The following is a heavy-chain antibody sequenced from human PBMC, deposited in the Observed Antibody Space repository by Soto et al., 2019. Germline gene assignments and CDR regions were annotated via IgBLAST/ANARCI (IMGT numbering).Heavy chain of an antibody. J-gene: IGHJ4*02. CDR2: ISYDGSNK. CDR1: GFTFSSYG. V-gene: IGHV3-30*18. D-gene: IGHD3-22*01. CDR3: AKALDPRMTMRGSYFDY. Sequence: QVQLVESGGGVVQPGRSLRLSCAASGFTFSSYGMHWVRQAPGKGLEWVAVISYDGSNKYYADSVKGRFTISRDNSKNTLYRQMNSLRAEDTAVYYCAKALDPRMTMRGSYFDYWGPGTLVTVSS.